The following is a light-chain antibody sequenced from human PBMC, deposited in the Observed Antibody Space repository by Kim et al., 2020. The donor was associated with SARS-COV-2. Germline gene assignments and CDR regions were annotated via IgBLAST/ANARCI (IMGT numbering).Light chain of an antibody. CDR1: SLRSYY. CDR3: NSRDSSGNHLWV. J-gene: IGLJ3*02. CDR2: GKN. V-gene: IGLV3-19*01. Sequence: GQTVRITCPGDSLRSYYASWYQQKPGQAPVLVIYGKNNRPSGIPDRFSGSSSGNTASLTITGAQAEDEADYYCNSRDSSGNHLWVFGGGTQLTVL.